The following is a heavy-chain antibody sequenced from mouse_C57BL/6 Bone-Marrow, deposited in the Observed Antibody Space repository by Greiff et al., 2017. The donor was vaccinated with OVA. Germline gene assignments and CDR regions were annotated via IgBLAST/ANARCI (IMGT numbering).Heavy chain of an antibody. CDR3: ARGNWDLDY. J-gene: IGHJ2*01. CDR1: GYAFTNYL. Sequence: QVQLQQSGAELVRPGTSVKVSCKASGYAFTNYLIEWVKQRPGQGLEWIGVINPGSGGTNYNEKFKGKATLTADKSSSTAYMQLSSLTSEDSAVYICARGNWDLDYWGQGTTLTVSS. D-gene: IGHD4-1*01. CDR2: INPGSGGT. V-gene: IGHV1-54*01.